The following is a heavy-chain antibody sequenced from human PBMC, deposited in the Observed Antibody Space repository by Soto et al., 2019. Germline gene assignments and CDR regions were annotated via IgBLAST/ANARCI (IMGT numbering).Heavy chain of an antibody. D-gene: IGHD1-1*01. CDR2: IYYRGTT. Sequence: QVQLQESGPGVVKPSQTLSLTCTVSGGSISSDAYWRWIRQHPGKGLEWIGYIYYRGTTYYNPSLKSRVTMSVDTSKNQFSLKVNSVTAADTAVYYCARELAAGKTWVDYWGQGTLVTVSS. CDR3: ARELAAGKTWVDY. V-gene: IGHV4-31*03. CDR1: GGSISSDAY. J-gene: IGHJ4*02.